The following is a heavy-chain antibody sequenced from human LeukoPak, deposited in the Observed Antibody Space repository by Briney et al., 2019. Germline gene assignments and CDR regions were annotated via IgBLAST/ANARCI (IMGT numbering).Heavy chain of an antibody. Sequence: SETLSLTCTVSGGSISSGGYYWSWIRQHPGKGLEWIGYIYYSGSTYYNPSLKSRVTISVDTSKNQFSLKLSSVTAADTAVYYCATLSQNHYRMGWDYYYMDVWGKGTTVTVSS. CDR3: ATLSQNHYRMGWDYYYMDV. D-gene: IGHD1-14*01. V-gene: IGHV4-31*03. J-gene: IGHJ6*03. CDR1: GGSISSGGYY. CDR2: IYYSGST.